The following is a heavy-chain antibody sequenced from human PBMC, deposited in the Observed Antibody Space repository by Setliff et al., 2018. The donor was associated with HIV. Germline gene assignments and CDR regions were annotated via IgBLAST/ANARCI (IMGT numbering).Heavy chain of an antibody. CDR2: ISAYSGDT. J-gene: IGHJ4*02. D-gene: IGHD4-17*01. CDR1: GYPFSGYG. V-gene: IGHV1-18*01. CDR3: ARPGGSYGDYGWYLRF. Sequence: ASVKVSCQASGYPFSGYGISWVRQAPGQGLEWMGWISAYSGDTNYAQKFQGRLTMTTGTSTSTAYMELRSLRSDDTAMYYCARPGGSYGDYGWYLRFWGQGTQVTVSS.